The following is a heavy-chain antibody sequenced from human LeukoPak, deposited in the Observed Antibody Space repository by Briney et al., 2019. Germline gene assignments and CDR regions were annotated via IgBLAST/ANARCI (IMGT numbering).Heavy chain of an antibody. CDR1: GFTFSSYA. Sequence: HAGGSLRLSCAASGFTFSSYAMSWVRQAPGKGLEWVSAISGSGGSTYYADSVKGRFTISRDNSKNTLYLQMNSLRAEDTAVYYCAKFPNYDFWSGYHDYWGQGTLVTVSS. CDR3: AKFPNYDFWSGYHDY. D-gene: IGHD3-3*01. J-gene: IGHJ4*02. CDR2: ISGSGGST. V-gene: IGHV3-23*01.